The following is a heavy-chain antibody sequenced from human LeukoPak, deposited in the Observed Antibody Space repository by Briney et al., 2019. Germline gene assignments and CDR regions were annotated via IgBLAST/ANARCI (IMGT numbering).Heavy chain of an antibody. J-gene: IGHJ4*02. Sequence: GGSLRLSCAASGFSFSRYWMSWVRQAPGKGLEWVANIKQDGSEKNYVESVKGRFTISRDNAKNSLYLQTNSLRAEDTAVYYCARESGSVTSEVDFDYWGQGTLVTVSS. V-gene: IGHV3-7*01. CDR3: ARESGSVTSEVDFDY. CDR1: GFSFSRYW. D-gene: IGHD4-17*01. CDR2: IKQDGSEK.